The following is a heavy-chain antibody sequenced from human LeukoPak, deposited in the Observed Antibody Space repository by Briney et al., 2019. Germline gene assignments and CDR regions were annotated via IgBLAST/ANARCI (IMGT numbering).Heavy chain of an antibody. V-gene: IGHV4-34*01. Sequence: SETLSLTCAVYGGSFSGYYWSWIRQPPGKGLEWIGEINHSGSTNYNPSLKSRVTISVDTSKNQFSLKLSSVTAADTAVYYCASTPLPGIAVAGYYFDYWGQGTLVTVSS. D-gene: IGHD6-19*01. CDR3: ASTPLPGIAVAGYYFDY. J-gene: IGHJ4*02. CDR2: INHSGST. CDR1: GGSFSGYY.